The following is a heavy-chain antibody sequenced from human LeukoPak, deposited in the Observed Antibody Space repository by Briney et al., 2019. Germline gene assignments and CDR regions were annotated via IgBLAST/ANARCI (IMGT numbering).Heavy chain of an antibody. CDR2: VSDSGGIT. Sequence: PGGSLRLSCAASGFSSSSYAMSWVRQAPGKGLEWVSLVSDSGGITHYADSVKGRFTISRDNSKNTMYLQINSLRAEDKAIYYCAKDPAWNLGAMDVWGQGTTVTVSS. D-gene: IGHD3-16*01. CDR1: GFSSSSYA. V-gene: IGHV3-23*01. J-gene: IGHJ6*02. CDR3: AKDPAWNLGAMDV.